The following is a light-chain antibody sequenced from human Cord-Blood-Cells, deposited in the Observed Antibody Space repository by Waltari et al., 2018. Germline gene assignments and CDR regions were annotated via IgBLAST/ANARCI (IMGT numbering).Light chain of an antibody. V-gene: IGLV2-23*01. CDR3: CSYAGSSTWV. CDR2: EGS. Sequence: QSALTQPASVSGSRGQSITISCTGTSSDVGRYNLFSWYQQHPGKAPKLMIYEGSKRSSGVSNRFSGSKSGNTASLTISGLQAEDEADYYCCSYAGSSTWVFGGGTKLTVL. J-gene: IGLJ3*02. CDR1: SSDVGRYNL.